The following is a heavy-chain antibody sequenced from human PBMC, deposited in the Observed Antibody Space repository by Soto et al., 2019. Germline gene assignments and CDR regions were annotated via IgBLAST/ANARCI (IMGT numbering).Heavy chain of an antibody. CDR3: ARDTPGVVPAAHYGMDV. Sequence: QVQLVQSGAEVKKPGASVKVSCKASGYTFTSYGISWVRQAPGQGLEWMGWISAYNGNTNYAQKLQGRVTMTTDTSTSTAYMELRSLRSDDTAVYYWARDTPGVVPAAHYGMDVWGQGTTVTVSS. CDR1: GYTFTSYG. D-gene: IGHD2-2*01. J-gene: IGHJ6*02. V-gene: IGHV1-18*01. CDR2: ISAYNGNT.